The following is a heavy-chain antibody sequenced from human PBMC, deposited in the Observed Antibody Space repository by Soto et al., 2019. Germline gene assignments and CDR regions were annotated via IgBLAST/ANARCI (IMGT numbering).Heavy chain of an antibody. D-gene: IGHD6-19*01. Sequence: GGSLRLSFAAPGFPFSSHALSCVRQAPGEGVGWVSAICGSGGMTYYEDSVKGRFTISRDNSKNTMYLQMNSLRDEDTAVYYCAKGSSGWYRYYFDYWGQGTMVTVSS. CDR2: ICGSGGMT. CDR1: GFPFSSHA. J-gene: IGHJ4*02. V-gene: IGHV3-23*01. CDR3: AKGSSGWYRYYFDY.